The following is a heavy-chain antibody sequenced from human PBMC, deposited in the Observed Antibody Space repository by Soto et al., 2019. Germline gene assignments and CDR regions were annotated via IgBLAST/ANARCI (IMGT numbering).Heavy chain of an antibody. V-gene: IGHV3-53*01. CDR3: ARVKIAAAEDYFDY. J-gene: IGHJ4*02. Sequence: EVQLVESGGGLIQPGGSLRLSCAASGFTVSSNYMSWVRQAPGKGPEWVSVIYSGGSTYYADSVKGRFTISRDNSKNTLYLQMNSLRAEDTAVYYCARVKIAAAEDYFDYWGQGTLVTVSS. CDR1: GFTVSSNY. CDR2: IYSGGST. D-gene: IGHD6-13*01.